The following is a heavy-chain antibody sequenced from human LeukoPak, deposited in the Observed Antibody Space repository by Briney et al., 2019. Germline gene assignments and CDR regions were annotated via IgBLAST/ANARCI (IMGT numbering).Heavy chain of an antibody. D-gene: IGHD3-16*02. CDR2: ISSNGGST. J-gene: IGHJ4*02. CDR3: ARGLRLGELSLFDY. V-gene: IGHV3-64*01. CDR1: GFTFSSYA. Sequence: GGSLRLSCAASGFTFSSYAMHWVRQAPGKGQEYVSAISSNGGSTYYANSVKGRFTISRDNSKNTLYLQMGSLRAEDMAVYYCARGLRLGELSLFDYWGQGTLVTVSS.